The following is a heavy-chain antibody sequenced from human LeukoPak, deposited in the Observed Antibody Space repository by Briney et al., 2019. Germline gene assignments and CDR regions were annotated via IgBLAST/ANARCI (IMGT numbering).Heavy chain of an antibody. J-gene: IGHJ3*02. CDR2: IYYSGSP. Sequence: PSETLSLTCTVSGASISSYYWNWIRQPPGKGLEWIGYIYYSGSPSYNPSLNSRVTISLDTSKNQFSLKLTSVTAADTAVYYCAMNRGGYPAPFDIWGQGTMVTVSS. D-gene: IGHD3-16*02. CDR1: GASISSYY. CDR3: AMNRGGYPAPFDI. V-gene: IGHV4-59*01.